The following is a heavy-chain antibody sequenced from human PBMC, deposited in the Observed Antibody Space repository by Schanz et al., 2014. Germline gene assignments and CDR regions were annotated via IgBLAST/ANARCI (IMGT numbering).Heavy chain of an antibody. D-gene: IGHD5-12*01. J-gene: IGHJ4*02. Sequence: QVHLVQSGAEVKRPGASVKVSCKASEYSLTSYSMHWVRQAPGQRLEWMGWINTGSGDTKYSQNFQGRVTITRDTSASTAYMELSSLRSEDTAVYSCARGIGGYGANNYFDSWGQGTLVTVSS. CDR3: ARGIGGYGANNYFDS. CDR1: EYSLTSYS. CDR2: INTGSGDT. V-gene: IGHV1-3*04.